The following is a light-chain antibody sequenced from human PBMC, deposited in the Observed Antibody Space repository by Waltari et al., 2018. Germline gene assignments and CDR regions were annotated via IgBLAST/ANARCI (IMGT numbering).Light chain of an antibody. V-gene: IGKV1-5*03. Sequence: DIQMTQSPSTLSALVGERVTVTCRASQNINKWLAWYQQKPGKAPRLLIYKATTLESGVPSRFRGSGSGTEFTLTINSLQPDDFGTYYCQQFYSYPWTFGQGTKVE. J-gene: IGKJ1*01. CDR3: QQFYSYPWT. CDR1: QNINKW. CDR2: KAT.